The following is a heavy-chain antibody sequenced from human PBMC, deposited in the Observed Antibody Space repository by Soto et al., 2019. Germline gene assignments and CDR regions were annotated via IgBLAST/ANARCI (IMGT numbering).Heavy chain of an antibody. D-gene: IGHD2-2*01. Sequence: SETQSLTSTASAGSITDNHWGSIPQPPGKGLERIGYIFYGGSTTYSPSLKSRIAMSIDTSTSQLSLSLSSVNAADRALYFCARLSADGGWFDRWGLGTLVAVSS. CDR1: AGSITDNH. J-gene: IGHJ5*02. V-gene: IGHV4-59*01. CDR2: IFYGGST. CDR3: ARLSADGGWFDR.